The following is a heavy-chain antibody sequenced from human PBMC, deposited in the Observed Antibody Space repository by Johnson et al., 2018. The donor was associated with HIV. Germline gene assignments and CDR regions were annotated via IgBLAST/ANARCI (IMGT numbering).Heavy chain of an antibody. CDR1: GFTLSSYG. D-gene: IGHD6-13*01. Sequence: QLVESGGGVVQPGRSLRLSCAASGFTLSSYGMHWVRQAPGKGLEWVAVIWYDGSNKYYADSVKGRFTISRDNSKNTLYLQMNSLRAEDTAVYYCAKDWRRSSTWLRPDAFDIWGQGTMVTVSS. J-gene: IGHJ3*02. V-gene: IGHV3-33*06. CDR2: IWYDGSNK. CDR3: AKDWRRSSTWLRPDAFDI.